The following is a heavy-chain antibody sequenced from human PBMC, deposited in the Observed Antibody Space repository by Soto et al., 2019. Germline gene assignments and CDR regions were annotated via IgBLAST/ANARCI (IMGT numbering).Heavy chain of an antibody. CDR1: GGSISSYY. V-gene: IGHV4-59*08. CDR3: ARRTVTSNYYYYYMDV. J-gene: IGHJ6*03. Sequence: SETLSLTCTVSGGSISSYYWSWIRQPPGKGLEWIGYIYYSGSTNYNPSLKSRVTISVDTSKNQFSLKLSSVTAADTAVYYCARRTVTSNYYYYYMDVWGKGTTVTVSS. D-gene: IGHD4-17*01. CDR2: IYYSGST.